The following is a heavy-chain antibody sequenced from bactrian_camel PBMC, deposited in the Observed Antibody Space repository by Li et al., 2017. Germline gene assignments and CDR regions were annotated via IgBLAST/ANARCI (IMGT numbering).Heavy chain of an antibody. CDR1: GNTYSPYC. V-gene: IGHV3S53*01. Sequence: HVQLVESGGGSVQAGGSLRLSCVTSGNTYSPYCMGWFRQAPGKEREMVARIALDGSRTYADSVEGRFTISRDNDRSMLYLQMNSLGPDDTAMYYCAKMGQCGHTWSWSSVGDDYGQGTQVTVS. CDR2: IALDGSR. CDR3: AKMGQCGHTWSWSSVGDD. D-gene: IGHD8*01. J-gene: IGHJ4*01.